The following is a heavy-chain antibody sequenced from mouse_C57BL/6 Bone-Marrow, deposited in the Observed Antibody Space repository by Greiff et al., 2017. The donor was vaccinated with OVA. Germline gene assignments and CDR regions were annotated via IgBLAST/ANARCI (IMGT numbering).Heavy chain of an antibody. D-gene: IGHD1-1*01. CDR3: ASGTTVVAREAWFAY. CDR2: INPNNGGT. J-gene: IGHJ3*01. Sequence: EVQLQQSGPELVKPGASVKMSCKASGYTFTDYNMHWVKQSHGKSLEWIGYINPNNGGTSYNQKFKGKATLTVNKSSSTAYMELRSLTSEDSAVYYCASGTTVVAREAWFAYWGQGTLVTVSA. V-gene: IGHV1-22*01. CDR1: GYTFTDYN.